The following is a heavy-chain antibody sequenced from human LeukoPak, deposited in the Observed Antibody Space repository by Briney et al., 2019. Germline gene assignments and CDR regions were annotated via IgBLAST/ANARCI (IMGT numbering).Heavy chain of an antibody. Sequence: ASVKVSCKAPGYTFTSYGISWVRQAPGQGLEWMGWISAYNGNTNYAQKLQGRVTMTTDTSTSTAYMELRSLRSDDTAVYYCAREVPYDTSVYYQPFDFWGQGTLVTVSS. CDR3: AREVPYDTSVYYQPFDF. J-gene: IGHJ4*02. D-gene: IGHD3-22*01. CDR2: ISAYNGNT. V-gene: IGHV1-18*01. CDR1: GYTFTSYG.